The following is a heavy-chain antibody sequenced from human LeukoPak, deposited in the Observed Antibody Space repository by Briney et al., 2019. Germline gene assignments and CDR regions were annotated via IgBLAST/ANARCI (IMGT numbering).Heavy chain of an antibody. Sequence: GGSLRLSCATSEFTFSAYAMNWVRQAPGKGLEWVGYISPTGSTMFYAGSVKGRFTISRDNADNSLYLQMNSLRVEDTAMYYCVRGGWRIIETGGDSWGQGTLVTVSS. V-gene: IGHV3-48*04. J-gene: IGHJ4*02. CDR2: ISPTGSTM. CDR3: VRGGWRIIETGGDS. CDR1: EFTFSAYA. D-gene: IGHD2-15*01.